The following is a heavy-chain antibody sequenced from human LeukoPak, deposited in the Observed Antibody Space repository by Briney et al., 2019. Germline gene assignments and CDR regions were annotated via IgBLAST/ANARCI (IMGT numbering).Heavy chain of an antibody. J-gene: IGHJ4*02. V-gene: IGHV4-34*01. Sequence: PSETLSLTCAVYGGSFSGYYWSWIRQPPGKGLEWIGEINHSGSTNYNPSLKSRVTISVDTSKNQFSLKLSSVTAADTAVYYCARRALFRAGYYPIPHSPIDYWGQGTLVTVSS. CDR2: INHSGST. CDR1: GGSFSGYY. CDR3: ARRALFRAGYYPIPHSPIDY. D-gene: IGHD3-9*01.